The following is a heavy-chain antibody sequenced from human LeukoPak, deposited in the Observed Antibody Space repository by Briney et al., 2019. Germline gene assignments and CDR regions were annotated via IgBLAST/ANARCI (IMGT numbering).Heavy chain of an antibody. CDR3: AKAARAGAQLRYPCGY. V-gene: IGHV3-23*01. D-gene: IGHD2-21*01. Sequence: GGSLRLSCAASGFTFSSYAMSWVRQAPGKGLEWVSAISGSGGSTYYADSVKGRFTISRDNSKNTLYLHMNSLRAEDTAVYYCAKAARAGAQLRYPCGYWGKGTLVTVSS. J-gene: IGHJ4*02. CDR2: ISGSGGST. CDR1: GFTFSSYA.